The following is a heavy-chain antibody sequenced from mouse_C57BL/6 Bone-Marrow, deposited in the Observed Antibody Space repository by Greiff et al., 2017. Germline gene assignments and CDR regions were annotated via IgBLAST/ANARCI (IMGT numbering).Heavy chain of an antibody. Sequence: VQLQQPGAELVRPGTSVKLSCKASGYTFTSYWMHWVKQRPGQGLEWIGVIDPSDSYTNYNQKFKGKAPLTVDTSSSTAYMQLSSLTSEDSAVYYCARCGGAYWGQGTLVTVSA. V-gene: IGHV1-59*01. CDR3: ARCGGAY. J-gene: IGHJ3*01. D-gene: IGHD1-1*02. CDR1: GYTFTSYW. CDR2: IDPSDSYT.